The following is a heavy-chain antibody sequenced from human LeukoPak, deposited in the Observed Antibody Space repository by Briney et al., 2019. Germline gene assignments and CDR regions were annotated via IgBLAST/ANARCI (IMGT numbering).Heavy chain of an antibody. CDR2: INHSGST. Sequence: SETLSLTCAVYGGSFRGYYWSWIRQPPGKGLEWIGEINHSGSTNYNPSLKSRVTISVDTSKNQFSLKLSSVTAADTAVYYCARGGGPSDYASFDYWGQGTLVTVSS. CDR3: ARGGGPSDYASFDY. V-gene: IGHV4-34*01. CDR1: GGSFRGYY. D-gene: IGHD5-12*01. J-gene: IGHJ4*02.